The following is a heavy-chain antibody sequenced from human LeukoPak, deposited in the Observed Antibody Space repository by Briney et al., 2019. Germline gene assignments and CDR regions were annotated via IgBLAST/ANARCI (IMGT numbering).Heavy chain of an antibody. CDR2: ISSSGSTI. CDR1: EFTFSSYE. CDR3: ARDPGRGIAAAQYFDY. J-gene: IGHJ4*02. V-gene: IGHV3-48*03. D-gene: IGHD6-13*01. Sequence: PGGSLRLSCAASEFTFSSYEMNCVWQAPGKGLEWVSYISSSGSTIYYADSVKGRFTISRDNAKNSLYLQMNSLRADDTAVYYCARDPGRGIAAAQYFDYWGQGTLVTVSS.